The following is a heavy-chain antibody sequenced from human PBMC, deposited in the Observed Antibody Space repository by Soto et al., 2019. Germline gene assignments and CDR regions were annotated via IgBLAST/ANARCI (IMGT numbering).Heavy chain of an antibody. CDR1: RDSVSSNSAA. Sequence: PSETLSLTSAISRDSVSSNSAAWNWIRQSPSRGLEWLGRTYYRSKWYNDYAVSVKSRITINPDTSKNQFALQLNSVTPEDTAVYYCARDLKSRIGWPDNWFDPGGHGTLVTVSS. V-gene: IGHV6-1*01. J-gene: IGHJ5*02. D-gene: IGHD6-19*01. CDR2: TYYRSKWYN. CDR3: ARDLKSRIGWPDNWFDP.